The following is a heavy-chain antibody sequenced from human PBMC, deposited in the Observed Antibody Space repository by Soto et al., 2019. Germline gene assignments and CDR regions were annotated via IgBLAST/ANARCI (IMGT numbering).Heavy chain of an antibody. Sequence: PSETLSLTCAVYGGSFSGYYWSWIRQPPGKGLEWIGEINHSGSTNYNPSLKSRVTISVDTSKNQFSLKLSSVTAADTAVYYCARGVGYDSSGYYSLSPFDYWGQGTLVT. J-gene: IGHJ4*02. D-gene: IGHD3-22*01. CDR1: GGSFSGYY. CDR2: INHSGST. CDR3: ARGVGYDSSGYYSLSPFDY. V-gene: IGHV4-34*01.